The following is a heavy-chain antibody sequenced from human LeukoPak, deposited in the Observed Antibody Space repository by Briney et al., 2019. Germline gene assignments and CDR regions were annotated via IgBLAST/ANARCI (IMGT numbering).Heavy chain of an antibody. Sequence: SETLSLTCTVSGGSISSYYWSWIRQPPGKGLEWIGYIYYSGSTNYNPSLKSRVTISVDTSKNQFSLKLSSVTAADTAVYHCARRYYYGSGSFFFDYWGQGTLVTVSS. D-gene: IGHD3-10*01. J-gene: IGHJ4*02. V-gene: IGHV4-59*01. CDR2: IYYSGST. CDR1: GGSISSYY. CDR3: ARRYYYGSGSFFFDY.